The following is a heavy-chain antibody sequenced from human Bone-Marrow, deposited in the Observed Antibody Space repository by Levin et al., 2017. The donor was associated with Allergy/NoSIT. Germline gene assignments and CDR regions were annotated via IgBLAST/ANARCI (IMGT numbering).Heavy chain of an antibody. Sequence: PGGSLRLSCAASGLTFSNYAMNWVRQAPGMGLEWVSGISGSGGGTNYADSVKGRFTISRDNSKNTVYLQMNSLRAEDTAVYYCAARGYGYGYDYWGQGILVTVSS. J-gene: IGHJ4*02. CDR3: AARGYGYGYDY. D-gene: IGHD5-18*01. CDR1: GLTFSNYA. CDR2: ISGSGGGT. V-gene: IGHV3-23*01.